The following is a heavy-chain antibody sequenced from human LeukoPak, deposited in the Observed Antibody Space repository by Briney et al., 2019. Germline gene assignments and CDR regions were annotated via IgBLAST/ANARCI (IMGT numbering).Heavy chain of an antibody. CDR2: INPNSGGT. CDR3: ARSSGWSLFDY. Sequence: GASVKVSCKASAYTFTGYYMHWVRQAPGQGLDGMGWINPNSGGTNYAQKFQGRVTMTRDTSISTAYMELSTLRSDDTAVYYCARSSGWSLFDYWGQGTLVTVSS. D-gene: IGHD6-19*01. CDR1: AYTFTGYY. J-gene: IGHJ4*02. V-gene: IGHV1-2*02.